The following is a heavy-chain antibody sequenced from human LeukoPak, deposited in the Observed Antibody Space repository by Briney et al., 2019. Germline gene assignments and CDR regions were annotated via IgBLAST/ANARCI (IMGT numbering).Heavy chain of an antibody. D-gene: IGHD4-23*01. V-gene: IGHV3-7*01. CDR3: ARDRFGGMDV. CDR2: IKEDGSEK. J-gene: IGHJ6*04. Sequence: GGSLRLSCAASGFTFTSFWMSWVRQAPGKGLEWVANIKEDGSEKYYVNSVRGRFTISGDDAKNSVYLQMNSLRAEDSAVYYCARDRFGGMDVWGKGTSVTVSS. CDR1: GFTFTSFW.